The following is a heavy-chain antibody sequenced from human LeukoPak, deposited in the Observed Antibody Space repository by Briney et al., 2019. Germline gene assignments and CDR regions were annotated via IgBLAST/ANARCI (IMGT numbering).Heavy chain of an antibody. J-gene: IGHJ4*02. D-gene: IGHD2-21*01. CDR1: GGTFSSYA. V-gene: IGHV1-69*05. CDR3: ARVGEGPYYFDY. Sequence: SVKVSCKASGGTFSSYAISWVRQAPGQGLEWMGGIIPIFGTANYAQKLQGRVTMTTDTSTSTAYMELRSLRSDDTAVYYCARVGEGPYYFDYWGQGTLVTVSS. CDR2: IIPIFGTA.